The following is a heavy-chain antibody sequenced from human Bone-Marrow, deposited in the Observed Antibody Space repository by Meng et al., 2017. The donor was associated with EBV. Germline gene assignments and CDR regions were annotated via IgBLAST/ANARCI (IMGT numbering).Heavy chain of an antibody. CDR1: GAAISSSNG. J-gene: IGHJ5*02. CDR2: IYHSGST. CDR3: AQRERWGLDP. V-gene: IGHV4-4*02. D-gene: IGHD3-16*01. Sequence: HVQQGVSCRVRVKPSETLSRTGAVSGAAISSSNGGSWVRQPRGKGLEWIGEIYHSGSTSYNPSLESRVTISVDKSKNQVSLKLSSVTAADTAVYYCAQRERWGLDPWGQGTLVTVSS.